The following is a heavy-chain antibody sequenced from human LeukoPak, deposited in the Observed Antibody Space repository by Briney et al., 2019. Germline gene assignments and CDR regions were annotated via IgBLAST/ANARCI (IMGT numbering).Heavy chain of an antibody. CDR2: INAGNGNT. CDR3: ARDHGSGSYYNVPPYYYYGMDV. Sequence: ASVKVSCKASGYTFTSYAMHWVHQAPGQRLEWMGWINAGNGNTKYSQKFQGRVTITRDTSASTAYMELSSLRSEDTAVYYCARDHGSGSYYNVPPYYYYGMDVWGQGTTVTVSS. D-gene: IGHD3-10*01. J-gene: IGHJ6*02. V-gene: IGHV1-3*01. CDR1: GYTFTSYA.